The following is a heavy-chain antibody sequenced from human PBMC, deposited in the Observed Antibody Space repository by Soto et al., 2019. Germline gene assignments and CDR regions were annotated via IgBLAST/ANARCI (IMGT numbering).Heavy chain of an antibody. Sequence: QVQLVESGGGVVQPGRSLRLSCAASGFTFSSYGMHWVRQAPGKGLEWVAVISYDGSNKYYADSVKGRFTISRDNSKNTLYLQMTSLRAEDTAVYYCAKRIGSSSWEFDYWGQGTLVTVSS. J-gene: IGHJ4*02. CDR1: GFTFSSYG. CDR2: ISYDGSNK. CDR3: AKRIGSSSWEFDY. D-gene: IGHD6-13*01. V-gene: IGHV3-30*18.